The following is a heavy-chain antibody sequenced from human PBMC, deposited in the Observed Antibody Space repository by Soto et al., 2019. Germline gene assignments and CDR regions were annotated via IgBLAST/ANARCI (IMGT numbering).Heavy chain of an antibody. J-gene: IGHJ4*02. CDR1: GRTFSINADF. D-gene: IGHD2-21*01. Sequence: PSETLSLTCTVSGRTFSINADFWYLAWIRQPPGKGLEWIGSIDNGGNTYYNPPLKSRVFISADTSKNQFSLSLNSVTAADTAVYYCVKQSLLVAPTWGQGILVTVSS. CDR3: VKQSLLVAPT. V-gene: IGHV4-39*01. CDR2: IDNGGNT.